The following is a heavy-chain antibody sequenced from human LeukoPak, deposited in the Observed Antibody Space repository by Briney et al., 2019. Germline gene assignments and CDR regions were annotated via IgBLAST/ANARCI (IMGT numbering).Heavy chain of an antibody. CDR3: AKVFLLWFGESFDY. CDR1: GFTFSSYA. CDR2: ISGSGGST. J-gene: IGHJ4*02. V-gene: IGHV3-23*01. D-gene: IGHD3-10*01. Sequence: GGSLRLSCAASGFTFSSYAMSWVPHAPGKGLECVSAISGSGGSTYYADSVKGWFTISRDNSKNTLYLQMNSLRAEDTVVYYCAKVFLLWFGESFDYWGQGTLVTVSS.